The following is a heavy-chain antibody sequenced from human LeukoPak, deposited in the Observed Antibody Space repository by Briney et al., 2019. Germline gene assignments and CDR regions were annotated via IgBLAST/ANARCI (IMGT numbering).Heavy chain of an antibody. D-gene: IGHD1-7*01. Sequence: SETLSLTCTVSGGSISSYYWSWIRQPPGKGLEWIGYIYTSGRTNYNPSLKSRVTISVDTSKNQFSLKLSSVTAADTAMYYCARFSPGITGSTRGQGTLVTVSS. CDR1: GGSISSYY. J-gene: IGHJ4*02. CDR2: IYTSGRT. V-gene: IGHV4-4*09. CDR3: ARFSPGITGST.